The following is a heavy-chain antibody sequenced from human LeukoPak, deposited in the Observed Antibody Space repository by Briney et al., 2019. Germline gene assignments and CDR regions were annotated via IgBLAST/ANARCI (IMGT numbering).Heavy chain of an antibody. CDR2: VIDSVRT. CDR3: ARDVYYGSGSYNWFDP. CDR1: GASISSHY. Sequence: SETLSLTCTVSGASISSHYWSWLRQPPGKGLEWIGYVIDSVRTKDNPSLQSRLTLSADTSKNEFSLKLSSVTAVDTAVYYCARDVYYGSGSYNWFDPWGQGTLVTVSS. J-gene: IGHJ5*02. V-gene: IGHV4-59*11. D-gene: IGHD3-10*01.